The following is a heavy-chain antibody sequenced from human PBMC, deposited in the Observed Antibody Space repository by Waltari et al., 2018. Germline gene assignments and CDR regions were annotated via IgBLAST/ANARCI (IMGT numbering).Heavy chain of an antibody. V-gene: IGHV3-66*01. J-gene: IGHJ6*02. CDR2: IYSGGST. CDR1: GGSISSSSYY. Sequence: LQLQESGPGLVKPSETLSLTCTVSGGSISSSSYYWGWIRQPPGKGLEWVSVIYSGGSTYYADSVNGRFTISRDNSKNTLYLQMNSLRAEDTAVYYCAREQRTAASSPYYYYGMDVWGQGTTVTVSS. D-gene: IGHD6-25*01. CDR3: AREQRTAASSPYYYYGMDV.